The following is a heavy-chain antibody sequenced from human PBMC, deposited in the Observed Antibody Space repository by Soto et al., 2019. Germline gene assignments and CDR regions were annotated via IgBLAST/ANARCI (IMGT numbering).Heavy chain of an antibody. J-gene: IGHJ1*01. V-gene: IGHV3-9*01. D-gene: IGHD6-13*01. CDR3: VKDESINWYSGHFRH. Sequence: PGGSLRLSCAASGFTFDDYAMHWVRQVPGKGLEWVSGINWNSGSIGYAESVKGRFAISRDNAKNSLHLQMNSLRAEDTAFYYCVKDESINWYSGHFRHWGQGALVTVSS. CDR1: GFTFDDYA. CDR2: INWNSGSI.